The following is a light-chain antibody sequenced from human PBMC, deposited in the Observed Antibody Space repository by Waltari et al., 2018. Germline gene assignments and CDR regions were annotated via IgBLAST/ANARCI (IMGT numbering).Light chain of an antibody. V-gene: IGKV3-20*01. J-gene: IGKJ4*01. CDR1: QTVRTTY. CDR2: GAS. Sequence: IVYTPSPGPLSLSPGERAPPSCRASQTVRTTYLAWYQQKPGQAHTLLIYGASSRATGIPDRFSGSGSGTDFSLTISSLEPEDFAVYYCQQYDISPLTFGGGTKVEIK. CDR3: QQYDISPLT.